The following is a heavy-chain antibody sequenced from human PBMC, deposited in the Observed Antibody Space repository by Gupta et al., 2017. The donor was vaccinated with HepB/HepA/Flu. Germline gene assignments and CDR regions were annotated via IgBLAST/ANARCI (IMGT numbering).Heavy chain of an antibody. D-gene: IGHD6-6*01. CDR2: ISGSGGST. J-gene: IGHJ4*02. V-gene: IGHV3-23*01. Sequence: EVQLLESGGGLVQPGGSLRLSCAASGFTFSSLAWGWVRQAPGKGLEWVSAISGSGGSTYYADSVKGRFTISRDNSKNTLYLQMNSLRAEDTAVYYCAKDQGAAPHRGYFDYWGQGTLVTVSS. CDR1: GFTFSSLA. CDR3: AKDQGAAPHRGYFDY.